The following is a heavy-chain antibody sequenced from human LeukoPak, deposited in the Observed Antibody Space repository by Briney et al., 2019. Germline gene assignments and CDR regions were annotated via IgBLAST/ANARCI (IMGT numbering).Heavy chain of an antibody. CDR2: IYYSGST. Sequence: SETLSLTCTVSGGSISSYYWNWIRQPPGKGLEWIGYIYYSGSTSYNPSLKSRVTISVDTSKNQFSLKLSSVTAADTAVYYCARGPYCSDGSCYFGYWGRGTLVTVSS. V-gene: IGHV4-59*12. D-gene: IGHD2-15*01. J-gene: IGHJ4*02. CDR1: GGSISSYY. CDR3: ARGPYCSDGSCYFGY.